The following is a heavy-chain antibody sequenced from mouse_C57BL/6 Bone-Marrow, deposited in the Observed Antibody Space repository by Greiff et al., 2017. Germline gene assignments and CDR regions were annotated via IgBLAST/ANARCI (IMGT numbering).Heavy chain of an antibody. CDR3: ARPKGDAMDY. CDR1: GYTFTSSW. Sequence: VQLQQPGAELVKPGASVKMSCKASGYTFTSSWITWVKQRPGQGLEWIGDIYPGSGSTNYNEKFKSKATMTVDTSSSTAYMQLSSLTSEDSAVYYCARPKGDAMDYWSQGTSGTVSS. J-gene: IGHJ4*01. CDR2: IYPGSGST. V-gene: IGHV1-55*01.